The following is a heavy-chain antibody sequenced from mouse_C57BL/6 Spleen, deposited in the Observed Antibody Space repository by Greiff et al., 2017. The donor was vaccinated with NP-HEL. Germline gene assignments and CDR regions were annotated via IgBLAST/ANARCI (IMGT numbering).Heavy chain of an antibody. D-gene: IGHD2-2*01. J-gene: IGHJ3*01. Sequence: EVQLVESGEGLVKPGGSLKLSCAASGFTFSSYAMSWVRQTPEKRLEWVAYISSGGDYIYYADTVKGRFTISRDNARNTLYLQMSSLKSEDTAMYYCTREGYDGDWFAYWGQGTLVTVSA. V-gene: IGHV5-9-1*02. CDR2: ISSGGDYI. CDR1: GFTFSSYA. CDR3: TREGYDGDWFAY.